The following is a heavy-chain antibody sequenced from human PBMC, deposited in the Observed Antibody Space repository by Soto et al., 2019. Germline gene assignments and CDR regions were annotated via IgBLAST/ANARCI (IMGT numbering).Heavy chain of an antibody. D-gene: IGHD3-16*01. Sequence: QVQLVQSGAEVKKPGSSVKVSCKASGGTFSSYTISWVRQAPGQGLEWMGGIIPILGIANYARKFQGRVTIAADKSTSTADMELSSLRSEDTAVYYCATLLGGWFDPWGQGTLVTVSS. V-gene: IGHV1-69*02. CDR3: ATLLGGWFDP. CDR1: GGTFSSYT. J-gene: IGHJ5*02. CDR2: IIPILGIA.